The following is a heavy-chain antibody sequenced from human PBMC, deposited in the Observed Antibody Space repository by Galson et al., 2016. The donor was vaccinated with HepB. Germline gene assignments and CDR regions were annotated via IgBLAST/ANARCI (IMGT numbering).Heavy chain of an antibody. V-gene: IGHV1-69*13. CDR1: GGAFRKYV. CDR3: ATRAMVAGAYFDP. Sequence: SVKVSCKVSGGAFRKYVMTWVRQAPGQGLEWMGGFNPIFATANYAQKFQGRVNITADASTTIVYMELTSLRFDDTAVYYCATRAMVAGAYFDPWGQGTLVTVSS. D-gene: IGHD2-15*01. J-gene: IGHJ5*02. CDR2: FNPIFATA.